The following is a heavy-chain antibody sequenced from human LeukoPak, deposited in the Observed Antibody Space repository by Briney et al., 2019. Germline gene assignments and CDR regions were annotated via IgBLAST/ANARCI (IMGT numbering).Heavy chain of an antibody. CDR2: ISGSGGST. CDR1: GFTFSSYA. Sequence: PGGSLRLSCAASGFTFSSYAMSWVRQAPGKGLEWVSAISGSGGSTYYADSVKGRFTISRDNSKNTLYLQMNSLRAEDTAVYYCAKDRVGAYYYGSGSYSFHYWGQGTLVTVSS. D-gene: IGHD3-10*01. V-gene: IGHV3-23*01. CDR3: AKDRVGAYYYGSGSYSFHY. J-gene: IGHJ4*02.